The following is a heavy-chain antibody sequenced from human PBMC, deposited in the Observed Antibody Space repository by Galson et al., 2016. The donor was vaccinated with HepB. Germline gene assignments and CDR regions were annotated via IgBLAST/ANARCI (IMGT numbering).Heavy chain of an antibody. CDR1: GGSISNTIYY. CDR2: IYHSGSS. Sequence: ETLSLPCTVSGGSISNTIYYWGWIRQPPGKGLEWIGSIYHSGSSYYNPSLKSRVTISVDTSKNPFSLKLSSMTAADTAVYYCASHKGWSYHNFDYWGQGTLVTVSS. CDR3: ASHKGWSYHNFDY. D-gene: IGHD1-26*01. J-gene: IGHJ4*02. V-gene: IGHV4-39*01.